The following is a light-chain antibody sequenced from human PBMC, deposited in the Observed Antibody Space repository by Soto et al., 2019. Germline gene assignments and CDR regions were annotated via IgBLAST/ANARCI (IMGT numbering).Light chain of an antibody. V-gene: IGLV2-23*01. CDR3: CSYVGATTYV. Sequence: QSVLTQPASVSGSPGQSIAISCTGTNSDVGAHDLVSWYQHHPGKAPKVIVYEGIKRPSGVSDRFSGSTSGSTASLTISGLQAEDEAEYYCCSYVGATTYVFGSGTKVTVL. CDR1: NSDVGAHDL. J-gene: IGLJ1*01. CDR2: EGI.